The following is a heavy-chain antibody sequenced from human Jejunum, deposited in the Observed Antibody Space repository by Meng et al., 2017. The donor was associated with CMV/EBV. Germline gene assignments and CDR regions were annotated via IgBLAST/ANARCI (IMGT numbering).Heavy chain of an antibody. V-gene: IGHV4-59*01. CDR2: VYYTGRT. D-gene: IGHD3-16*02. CDR3: ARDSSRLYNY. CDR1: GGSISGYY. Sequence: LTCTVSGGSISGYYFNWIRQPPGKGLEWIGSVYYTGRTNYNPSLKSRVTISVDTSKNQFSLKLSSVTAADTAVYFCARDSSRLYNYWGQGTLVTVSS. J-gene: IGHJ4*02.